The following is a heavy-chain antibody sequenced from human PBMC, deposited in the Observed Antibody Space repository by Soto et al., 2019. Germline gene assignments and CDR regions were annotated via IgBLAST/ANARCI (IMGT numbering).Heavy chain of an antibody. Sequence: LRLSCAASGITFINAWMTWVRQAPGKGLEWVGRIKSITDGGTTDYAAPVKGRFTISRDDSKDTLYLQMNNLRTEDTAVYHCTTDSADIVVVPATFGMDVWGQGTTVTVSS. D-gene: IGHD2-2*01. CDR3: TTDSADIVVVPATFGMDV. V-gene: IGHV3-15*01. J-gene: IGHJ6*02. CDR2: IKSITDGGTT. CDR1: GITFINAW.